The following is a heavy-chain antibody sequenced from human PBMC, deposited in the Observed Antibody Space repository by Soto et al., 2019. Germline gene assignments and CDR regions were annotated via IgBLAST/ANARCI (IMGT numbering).Heavy chain of an antibody. J-gene: IGHJ6*02. Sequence: QVQLVQSGAEVKKPGSSVKVSCKASGGTFSSYAISWVRQAPGQGLEWMGGIIPIFGTANYAQKFQGRVTITAEESTSTAYMELSSLRSEDMAVYYCARSGVGANLPEPYDYGMDVWGQGTTVTVSS. CDR2: IIPIFGTA. V-gene: IGHV1-69*01. CDR1: GGTFSSYA. D-gene: IGHD1-26*01. CDR3: ARSGVGANLPEPYDYGMDV.